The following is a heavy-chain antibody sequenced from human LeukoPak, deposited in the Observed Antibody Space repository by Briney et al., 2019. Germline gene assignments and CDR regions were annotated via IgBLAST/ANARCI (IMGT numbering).Heavy chain of an antibody. CDR2: INWNGGST. CDR3: AREWGIGGGTTPFDY. CDR1: LFTLDDYG. V-gene: IGHV3-20*04. Sequence: PGGGLRLSCAASLFTLDDYGMRWVRPAPGRGVEGVSGINWNGGSTGYADSVKGRFTLSRDNAKKSLYLQMKSLRAADKGRFYCAREWGIGGGTTPFDYWGQGTLVTVSS. J-gene: IGHJ4*02. D-gene: IGHD1-26*01.